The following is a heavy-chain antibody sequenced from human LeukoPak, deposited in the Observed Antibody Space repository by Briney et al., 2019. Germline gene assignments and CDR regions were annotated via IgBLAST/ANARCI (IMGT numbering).Heavy chain of an antibody. CDR2: IIPIFGTA. CDR1: GGTFSSYA. CDR3: APSFNFWSGKGNWFDP. D-gene: IGHD3-3*01. V-gene: IGHV1-69*13. Sequence: SVKVSCKASGGTFSSYAISWVRQAPGQGLEWMGGIIPIFGTANYAQKFQGRVTITADESTSTAYMELSSLRSEDTAVYYCAPSFNFWSGKGNWFDPWGQGTLVTVSS. J-gene: IGHJ5*02.